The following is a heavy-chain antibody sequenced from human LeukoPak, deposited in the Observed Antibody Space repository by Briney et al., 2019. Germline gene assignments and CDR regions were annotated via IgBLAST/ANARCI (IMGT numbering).Heavy chain of an antibody. D-gene: IGHD5-12*01. CDR1: GGSISSSSYY. CDR2: IYYSGST. CDR3: ARHRREYSGYDLGGFNWFDP. J-gene: IGHJ5*02. Sequence: PSETLSLTCTVSGGSISSSSYYWGWIRQPPGKGLEWIGSIYYSGSTYYNPSLKSRVTISVDTSKNQFSLKLSSVTAADTAVYYCARHRREYSGYDLGGFNWFDPWGQGTLVTVSS. V-gene: IGHV4-39*01.